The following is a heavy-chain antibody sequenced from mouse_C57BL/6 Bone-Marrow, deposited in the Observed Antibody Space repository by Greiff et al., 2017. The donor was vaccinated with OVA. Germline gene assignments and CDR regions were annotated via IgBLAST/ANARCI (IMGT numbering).Heavy chain of an antibody. CDR1: GFTFSDYG. CDR3: ARSDYDYFDY. CDR2: ISSGSSTI. V-gene: IGHV5-17*01. D-gene: IGHD2-4*01. Sequence: DVKLVESGGGLVKPGGSLKLSCAASGFTFSDYGMHWVRQAPEKGLEWVAYISSGSSTIYYADTVKGRFTISRDNATNTLFLQMTSLRSEDTAMYYCARSDYDYFDYWCQGTTLPVSS. J-gene: IGHJ2*01.